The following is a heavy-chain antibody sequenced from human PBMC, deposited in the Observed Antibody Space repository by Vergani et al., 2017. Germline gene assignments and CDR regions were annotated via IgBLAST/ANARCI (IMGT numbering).Heavy chain of an antibody. D-gene: IGHD2-2*01. Sequence: QVQLVQSGAEVKKPGSSVKVSCKASGGTFSSYAISWVRQAPGQGLEWMGRIIPIFGTANYAQKFQGRVTITADESTSTAYMELSSLRCEDTALYYCAKDSVEYCSSTSCPPLGYYGMDVWGQGTTVTVSS. CDR2: IIPIFGTA. CDR3: AKDSVEYCSSTSCPPLGYYGMDV. CDR1: GGTFSSYA. J-gene: IGHJ6*02. V-gene: IGHV1-69*18.